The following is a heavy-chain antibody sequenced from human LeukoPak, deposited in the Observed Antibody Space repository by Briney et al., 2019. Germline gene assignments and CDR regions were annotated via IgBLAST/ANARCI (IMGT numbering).Heavy chain of an antibody. J-gene: IGHJ4*02. CDR2: IKQDGSEK. CDR1: GFTFSSYW. D-gene: IGHD2-21*01. CDR3: ARGLAYCGGDCYSSDY. Sequence: GGSLRLSCAASGFTFSSYWMSWVRQAPGKGLEWVANIKQDGSEKYYVDSVKGRFTISRDNAKNSLYLQMNSLRAEDTAVYYCARGLAYCGGDCYSSDYWGQGTLVTVSS. V-gene: IGHV3-7*01.